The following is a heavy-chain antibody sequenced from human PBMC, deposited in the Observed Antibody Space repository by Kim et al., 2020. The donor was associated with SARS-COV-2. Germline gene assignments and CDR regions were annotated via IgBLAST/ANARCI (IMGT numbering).Heavy chain of an antibody. CDR2: ISGSGGST. CDR1: GFTFSSYA. D-gene: IGHD5-18*01. J-gene: IGHJ6*02. CDR3: AKDRGYSYGYVNYYYGKDV. V-gene: IGHV3-23*01. Sequence: GGSLRLSCAASGFTFSSYAMSWVRQAPGKGLEWVSAISGSGGSTYYADSVKGRFTISRDNSKNTLYLQMNSLRAEDTAVYYCAKDRGYSYGYVNYYYGKDVWGQGTTVTVSS.